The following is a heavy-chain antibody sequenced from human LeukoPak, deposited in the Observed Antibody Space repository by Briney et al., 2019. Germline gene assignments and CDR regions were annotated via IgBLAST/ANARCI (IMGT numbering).Heavy chain of an antibody. CDR2: IYYSGST. J-gene: IGHJ4*02. CDR1: GGSISSSSYY. V-gene: IGHV4-39*01. Sequence: SETLSLTCIVSGGSISSSSYYWGWIRQPPGKGLEWIGSIYYSGSTYYNPSLKSRVTISVDTSKNQFSLKLSSVTAADTAVYYCARQGSSGWYEPCDYWGQGTLVTVSS. D-gene: IGHD6-19*01. CDR3: ARQGSSGWYEPCDY.